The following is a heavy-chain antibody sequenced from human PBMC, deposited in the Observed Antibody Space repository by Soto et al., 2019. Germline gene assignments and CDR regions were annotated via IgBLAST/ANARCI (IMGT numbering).Heavy chain of an antibody. J-gene: IGHJ4*02. Sequence: ASVKVSYKASGYTFTSYAMHWVRQAPGQRLEWMGWINAGNGNTKYSQKFQGRVTITRDTSASTAYMELSSLRSEDTAVYYCARGNLKYSSGWYGVGYWGQGTLVTVSS. CDR3: ARGNLKYSSGWYGVGY. CDR1: GYTFTSYA. V-gene: IGHV1-3*01. CDR2: INAGNGNT. D-gene: IGHD6-19*01.